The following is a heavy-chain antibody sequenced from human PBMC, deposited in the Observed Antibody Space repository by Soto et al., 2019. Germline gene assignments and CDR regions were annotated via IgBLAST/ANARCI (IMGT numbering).Heavy chain of an antibody. CDR3: ARLVRDSTSCARHYFDN. V-gene: IGHV3-48*01. J-gene: IGHJ4*01. CDR2: ISSSGDTI. Sequence: VLLRLSCAAAGCTFRSYSMNCVRQAPGKGLEWISYISSSGDTIYYADSVKGRFTVSRDNAYNSLHLHLNSLRAEDTAVYYCARLVRDSTSCARHYFDNWGHGTPVTVSS. CDR1: GCTFRSYS. D-gene: IGHD2-2*01.